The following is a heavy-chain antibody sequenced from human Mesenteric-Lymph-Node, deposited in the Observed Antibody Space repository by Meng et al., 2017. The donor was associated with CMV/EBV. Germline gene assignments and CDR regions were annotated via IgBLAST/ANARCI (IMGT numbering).Heavy chain of an antibody. V-gene: IGHV4-4*02. CDR3: ARVGWELLAFDY. CDR2: IYHSGST. J-gene: IGHJ4*02. Sequence: TCAVSGGSISSSNWWSWVRKAPGKGLEWIGEIYHSGSTNYNPYLKSRVTISVDKSKNQSARKLSAVTAADTAVYYCARVGWELLAFDYWGQGTLVTVSS. CDR1: GGSISSSNW. D-gene: IGHD1-26*01.